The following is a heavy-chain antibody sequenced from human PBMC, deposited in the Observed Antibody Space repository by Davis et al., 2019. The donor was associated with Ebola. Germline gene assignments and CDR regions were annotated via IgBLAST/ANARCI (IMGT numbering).Heavy chain of an antibody. Sequence: PGGSLRLSCAASGFTFDDYAMHWVRQAPGKGLEWVSGISWNSGSIGYADSVKGRFTISRDNAKNSLYLQMNSLRAEDTALYYCARGVHYGMDVWGQGTTVTVSS. CDR2: ISWNSGSI. J-gene: IGHJ6*02. CDR1: GFTFDDYA. CDR3: ARGVHYGMDV. V-gene: IGHV3-9*01.